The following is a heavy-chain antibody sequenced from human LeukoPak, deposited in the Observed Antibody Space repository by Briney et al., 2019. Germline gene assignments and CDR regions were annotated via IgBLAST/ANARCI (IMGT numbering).Heavy chain of an antibody. J-gene: IGHJ5*02. CDR3: ARDIVATIYSGTAWFDP. Sequence: SETLSLTCAVYGGSFSGYYWSWIRQPPGKGLEWIGEINHSGSTNYNPSLKSRVTISVDTSKNQFSLKLSSVTAADTAVYYCARDIVATIYSGTAWFDPWGQGTLVTVSS. D-gene: IGHD5-12*01. V-gene: IGHV4-34*01. CDR2: INHSGST. CDR1: GGSFSGYY.